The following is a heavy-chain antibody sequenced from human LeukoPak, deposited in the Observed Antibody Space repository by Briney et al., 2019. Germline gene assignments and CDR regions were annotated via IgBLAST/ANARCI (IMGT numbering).Heavy chain of an antibody. Sequence: GASVKVSCKASGYTFTSYYMHWVRQAPGQGLEWMGIINPSGGSTSYAQKFQGRVTMTRDMSTSTVYMELSSLRSEDTAVYYCARGLLDDFWSGYYTGFDYWGQGTLVTVSS. D-gene: IGHD3-3*01. J-gene: IGHJ4*02. CDR1: GYTFTSYY. CDR3: ARGLLDDFWSGYYTGFDY. CDR2: INPSGGST. V-gene: IGHV1-46*01.